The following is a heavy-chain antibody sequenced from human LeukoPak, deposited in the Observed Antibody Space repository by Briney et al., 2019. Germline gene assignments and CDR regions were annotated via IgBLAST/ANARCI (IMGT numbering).Heavy chain of an antibody. V-gene: IGHV3-23*01. D-gene: IGHD3-3*01. CDR1: GFTFSSYG. J-gene: IGHJ4*02. CDR3: ATLLRRYDFWSGYCDY. CDR2: ISGSGGST. Sequence: GPSLRLSCAASGFTFSSYGMSWVRQAPGKGMEWVSAISGSGGSTYYADSVKGRFTISRDNSKNTLYLQMNSLRAEDTAVYYCATLLRRYDFWSGYCDYWGQGTLVTVSS.